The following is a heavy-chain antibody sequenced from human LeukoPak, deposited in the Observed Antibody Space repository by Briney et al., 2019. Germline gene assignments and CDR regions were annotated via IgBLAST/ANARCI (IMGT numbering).Heavy chain of an antibody. Sequence: SETLSLTCAVYGGSFSGYYWSWIRQPPGKGLEWIGEINHSGSTNYNPSLKSRVTISVDTSENQFSLKLSSVTAADTAVYYCAMQVFASYGRWGQGTLVTVSS. CDR1: GGSFSGYY. V-gene: IGHV4-34*01. CDR3: AMQVFASYGR. CDR2: INHSGST. J-gene: IGHJ4*02. D-gene: IGHD3-3*02.